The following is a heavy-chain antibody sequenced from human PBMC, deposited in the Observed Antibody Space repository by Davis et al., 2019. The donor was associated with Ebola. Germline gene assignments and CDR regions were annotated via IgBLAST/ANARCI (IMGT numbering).Heavy chain of an antibody. J-gene: IGHJ4*02. D-gene: IGHD2-15*01. CDR2: ISYDGSNK. CDR1: GFTFSSYS. V-gene: IGHV3-30*03. Sequence: GESLKISCAASGFTFSSYSMHWVRQAPGKGLEWVAVISYDGSNKYYADSVKGRFTISRDNAKNSLYLQLNTSRDEDTAVYFCVSAGWDHWGQGTLVTVSS. CDR3: VSAGWDH.